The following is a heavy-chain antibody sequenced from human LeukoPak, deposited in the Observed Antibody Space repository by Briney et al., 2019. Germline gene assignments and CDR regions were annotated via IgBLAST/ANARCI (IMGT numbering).Heavy chain of an antibody. J-gene: IGHJ4*02. CDR3: ATLGIAAAGTIDY. Sequence: VQFSCKVSGYTLTELSMHWVRQAPGKGLEWMGGFDPEDGETIYAQKFQGRVTMTEDTSTDTAYMELSSLRSEDTAVYYCATLGIAAAGTIDYWGQGTLVTVSS. V-gene: IGHV1-24*01. D-gene: IGHD6-13*01. CDR2: FDPEDGET. CDR1: GYTLTELS.